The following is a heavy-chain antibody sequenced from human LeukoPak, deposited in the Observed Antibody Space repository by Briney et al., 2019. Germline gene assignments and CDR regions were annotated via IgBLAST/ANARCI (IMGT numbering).Heavy chain of an antibody. CDR2: LYSGCST. CDR1: GFTLHKNY. CDR3: ARLYDSSAYGAFDI. J-gene: IGHJ3*02. Sequence: GGALRLSLAGSGFTLHKNYNGWGPPAPGKGLEGVSVLYSGCSTYYPDSVEGRFTISSDNSQNTLYLQMDTLRAEDTAVYYCARLYDSSAYGAFDIWGQGTMLTASS. D-gene: IGHD3-22*01. V-gene: IGHV3-66*02.